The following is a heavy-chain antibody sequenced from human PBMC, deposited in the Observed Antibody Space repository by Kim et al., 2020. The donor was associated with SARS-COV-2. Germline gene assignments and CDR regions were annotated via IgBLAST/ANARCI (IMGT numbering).Heavy chain of an antibody. CDR2: IKQDGSEK. CDR1: GFTFSSYW. J-gene: IGHJ3*02. D-gene: IGHD6-13*01. V-gene: IGHV3-7*01. Sequence: GWSLRLSCAVSGFTFSSYWMSWVRQAPGKGLEWVANIKQDGSEKYYVDSVKGRFTISRDNAKNSLYLQMNSLRAEDTAVYYCARASYSTDDAFDIWGQGTMVTVSS. CDR3: ARASYSTDDAFDI.